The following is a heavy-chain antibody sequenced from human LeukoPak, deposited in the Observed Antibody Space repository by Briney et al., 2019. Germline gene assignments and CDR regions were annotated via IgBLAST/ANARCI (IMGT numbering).Heavy chain of an antibody. D-gene: IGHD2-15*01. Sequence: SETLSLTCTVSGYSISSGYYWGWIRQPPGKGLEWIGSIYHSGSTYYNPSLKSRVTISVDTSKNQFSLKLSSVTAADTAVYYCATRMGPRYCSGGSCYGNYYMDVWGKGTTVTVSS. CDR2: IYHSGST. CDR1: GYSISSGYY. CDR3: ATRMGPRYCSGGSCYGNYYMDV. V-gene: IGHV4-38-2*02. J-gene: IGHJ6*03.